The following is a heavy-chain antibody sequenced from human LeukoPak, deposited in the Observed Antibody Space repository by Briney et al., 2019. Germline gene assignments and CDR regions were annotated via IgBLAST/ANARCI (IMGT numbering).Heavy chain of an antibody. J-gene: IGHJ4*02. D-gene: IGHD1/OR15-1a*01. CDR2: ISGSGGST. CDR3: AKGEHDDQTPFGY. CDR1: GFTFSSYA. Sequence: GGSLRLSCAASGFTFSSYAMSWVRQAPGKGLEWVSAISGSGGSTYYADSVKGRFTISRDNSKNTLYLQMNSLRAEDTAVHYCAKGEHDDQTPFGYWGQGTLVTVSS. V-gene: IGHV3-23*01.